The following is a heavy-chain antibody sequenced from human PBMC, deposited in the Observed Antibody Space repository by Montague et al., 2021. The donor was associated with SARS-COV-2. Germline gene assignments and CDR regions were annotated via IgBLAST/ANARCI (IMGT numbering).Heavy chain of an antibody. CDR2: VYYTGNT. V-gene: IGHV4-59*01. Sequence: SETLSLTCTVSGGSISSYYWSWIRQPPGKGLEWIGNVYYTGNTHYNPSLNSRVTISVDRSKNQYSLKLSSVTGADTAVYYCARDGGHWVFDVWGQGTMVTVSS. D-gene: IGHD3-16*01. CDR1: GGSISSYY. CDR3: ARDGGHWVFDV. J-gene: IGHJ3*01.